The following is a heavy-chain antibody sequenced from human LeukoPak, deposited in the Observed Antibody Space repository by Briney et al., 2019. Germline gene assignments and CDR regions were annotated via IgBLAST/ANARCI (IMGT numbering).Heavy chain of an antibody. CDR2: IYYSAST. J-gene: IGHJ6*02. D-gene: IGHD2-2*02. V-gene: IGHV4-59*08. CDR1: GGSISSYY. CDR3: ARHAGYCSSTSCYIGYYYYGMDV. Sequence: PSETLSLTCTVSGGSISSYYWSWIRQPPGKGLEWIGYIYYSASTNYNPSLKSRVTISVDTSKNQFSLKLSSVTAADTAVYYCARHAGYCSSTSCYIGYYYYGMDVWGQGTTVTVSS.